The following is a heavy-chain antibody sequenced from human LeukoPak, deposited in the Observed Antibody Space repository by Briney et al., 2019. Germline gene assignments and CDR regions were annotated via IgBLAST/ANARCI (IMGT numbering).Heavy chain of an antibody. CDR1: GFSFDEYT. V-gene: IGHV3-43*01. CDR3: ARDDGYSYGSDWFDP. CDR2: INRNGRDT. D-gene: IGHD5-18*01. J-gene: IGHJ5*02. Sequence: GGSLRLSCEASGFSFDEYTMHWVRQAPGKGLEWVSLINRNGRDTYYADSVKGRFTISRDNSKNTLYLQMNSLRAEDTAVYYCARDDGYSYGSDWFDPWGQGTLVTVSS.